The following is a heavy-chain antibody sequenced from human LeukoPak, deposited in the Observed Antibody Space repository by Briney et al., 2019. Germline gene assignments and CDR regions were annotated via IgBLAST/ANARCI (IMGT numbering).Heavy chain of an antibody. V-gene: IGHV4-38-2*02. CDR2: IFHTGSS. CDR3: ARDLGLTISDNWFDP. J-gene: IGHJ5*02. CDR1: DYSISSGYF. Sequence: SETLSLTCTVSDYSISSGYFWTWIRQPPGKGLEWIGSIFHTGSSYYNPSLKSPVAISVDTSKNQFSLELSSVTAADTAVYYCARDLGLTISDNWFDPWGQGTLVAVSS. D-gene: IGHD3-3*01.